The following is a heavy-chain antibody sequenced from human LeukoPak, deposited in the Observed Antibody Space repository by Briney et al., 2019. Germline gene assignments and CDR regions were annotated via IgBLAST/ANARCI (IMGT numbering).Heavy chain of an antibody. J-gene: IGHJ6*02. CDR1: GYTFTSYY. Sequence: ASVKVSCKASGYTFTSYYMHWVRQAPGQGLEWMGIINPSGGSTSYAQKFQGRVTITADKSTSTAYMELSSLRSEDTAVYYCARDRGSSGWTDYYYYGMDVWGQGTTVTVSS. CDR2: INPSGGST. V-gene: IGHV1-46*01. CDR3: ARDRGSSGWTDYYYYGMDV. D-gene: IGHD6-19*01.